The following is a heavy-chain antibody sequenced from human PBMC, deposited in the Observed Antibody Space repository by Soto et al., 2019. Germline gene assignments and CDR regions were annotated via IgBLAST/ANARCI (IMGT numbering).Heavy chain of an antibody. J-gene: IGHJ4*02. V-gene: IGHV4-59*08. CDR2: IYYSGST. CDR3: ARLSRRAVAGIGY. Sequence: SETLSLTCTVSGGSISSYYWSWIRQPPGKGLEWIGYIYYSGSTNYNPSLKSRVTISVDTSKNQFSLKLSSVTAADTAVYYCARLSRRAVAGIGYWGQGTLVTVSS. CDR1: GGSISSYY. D-gene: IGHD6-19*01.